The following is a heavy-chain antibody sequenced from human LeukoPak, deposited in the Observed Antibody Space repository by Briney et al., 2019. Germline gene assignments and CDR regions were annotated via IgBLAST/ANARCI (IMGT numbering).Heavy chain of an antibody. V-gene: IGHV4-59*01. D-gene: IGHD5-24*01. CDR3: ARDLGYNYDY. J-gene: IGHJ4*02. CDR2: IYYSGST. CDR1: GGSISSYY. Sequence: PSETLSLTCTVSGGSISSYYWSWLRQPPGKGLEWIGYIYYSGSTNYNPSLKSRVTISVDTSKNQFSLKLSSVTAADPAVYYCARDLGYNYDYWGQGTLVTVSS.